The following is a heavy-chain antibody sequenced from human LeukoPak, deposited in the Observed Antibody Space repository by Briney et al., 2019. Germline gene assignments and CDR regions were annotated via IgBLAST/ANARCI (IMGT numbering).Heavy chain of an antibody. CDR2: IYPGDSDT. CDR1: GYRFTSYW. V-gene: IGHV5-51*01. CDR3: TRHGLYWYGSGSYYKPPDY. Sequence: GESLKISCKGSGYRFTSYWIGWVRQMPGTGLEWMGIIYPGDSDTRYSPSFQGQVTISADKSISTAYLQWSSLKASDTAMYYCTRHGLYWYGSGSYYKPPDYWGQGTLVTVSS. J-gene: IGHJ4*02. D-gene: IGHD3-10*01.